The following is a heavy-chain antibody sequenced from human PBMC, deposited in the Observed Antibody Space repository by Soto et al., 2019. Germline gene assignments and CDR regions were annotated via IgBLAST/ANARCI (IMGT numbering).Heavy chain of an antibody. D-gene: IGHD6-13*01. CDR2: IYYSGST. CDR1: GGSISSYY. V-gene: IGHV4-59*12. Sequence: SETLSLTCTVSGGSISSYYWSWIRQPPGKGLEWIGYIYYSGSTNYNPSLKSRVTILVDASKNQFSLKLNSVNAADTAVYYCARRARYSSSWYYDYWGQGTLVTVSS. J-gene: IGHJ4*02. CDR3: ARRARYSSSWYYDY.